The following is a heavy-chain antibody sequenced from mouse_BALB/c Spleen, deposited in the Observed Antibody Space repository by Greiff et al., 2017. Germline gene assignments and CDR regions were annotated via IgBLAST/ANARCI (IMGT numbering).Heavy chain of an antibody. Sequence: EVKVVESGGGLVQPGGSMKLSCVASGFTFSNYWMNWVRQSPEKGLEWVAEIRLKSNNYATHYAESVKGRFTISRDDSKSSVYLQMNNLRAEDTGIYYCLLYGLFYWGQGTTLTVSS. D-gene: IGHD2-2*01. V-gene: IGHV6-6*02. CDR3: LLYGLFY. CDR2: IRLKSNNYAT. J-gene: IGHJ2*01. CDR1: GFTFSNYW.